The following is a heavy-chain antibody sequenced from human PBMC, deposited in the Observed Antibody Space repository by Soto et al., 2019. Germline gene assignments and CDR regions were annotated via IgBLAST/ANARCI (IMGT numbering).Heavy chain of an antibody. CDR3: ARHDHGYYRYYGMDV. V-gene: IGHV4-39*01. CDR2: IYYSGTT. Sequence: QVQLQESGPGLVKPSETLSLTCSVSGGSISRTSYYWGWIRQTPEKGLEWIGSIYYSGTTQYNPSLKSSVTISVDTSKSHFSLRLSSGTAADTAVYYCARHDHGYYRYYGMDVWGQGTTVTVSS. J-gene: IGHJ6*02. CDR1: GGSISRTSYY.